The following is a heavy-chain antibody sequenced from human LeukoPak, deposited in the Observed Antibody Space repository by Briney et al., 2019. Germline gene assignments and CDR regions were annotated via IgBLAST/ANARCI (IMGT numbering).Heavy chain of an antibody. CDR2: IDTDTGNP. V-gene: IGHV7-4-1*02. D-gene: IGHD1-14*01. J-gene: IGHJ3*02. Sequence: ASVKDSCKASGYTFTNYGMNWVRQAPGQGLEWMGWIDTDTGNPTYAQGFTGRFVFSLDTSVSTAYLQISSLKAEDTAVYYCARRFRIGDIWGQGTMVTVSS. CDR3: ARRFRIGDI. CDR1: GYTFTNYG.